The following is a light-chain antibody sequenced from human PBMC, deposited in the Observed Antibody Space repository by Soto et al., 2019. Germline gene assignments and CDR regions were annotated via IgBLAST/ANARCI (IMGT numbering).Light chain of an antibody. V-gene: IGKV3-20*01. CDR3: QQYGSSPRT. Sequence: EIVLTQFPGTQSLSPGERATLSCRASQTVSDNSLAWYQQKVGRAPRALIYGASNRATGIPDRFSGGGSGTDFSLTITRLEPEDFAVYYCQQYGSSPRTFGQGTRLEIK. CDR2: GAS. J-gene: IGKJ5*01. CDR1: QTVSDNS.